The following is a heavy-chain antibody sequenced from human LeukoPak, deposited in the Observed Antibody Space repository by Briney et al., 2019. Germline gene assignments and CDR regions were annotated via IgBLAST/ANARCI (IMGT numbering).Heavy chain of an antibody. J-gene: IGHJ4*02. Sequence: PGGSLRLSCAASGFTFSSYSRNWVRQAPGKGLEWVSSISSSSSYIYYADSVKGRFTISRDNAKNSLYLQMNSLRAEDTAVYYCARDPSDFGGIDYWGQGTLVTVSS. CDR3: ARDPSDFGGIDY. CDR2: ISSSSSYI. CDR1: GFTFSSYS. D-gene: IGHD3-16*01. V-gene: IGHV3-21*01.